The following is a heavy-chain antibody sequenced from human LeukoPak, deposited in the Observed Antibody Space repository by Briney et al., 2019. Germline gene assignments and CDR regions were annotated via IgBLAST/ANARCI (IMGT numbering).Heavy chain of an antibody. CDR3: AKGRGQKYGSSFYFDY. CDR1: GFTFSSYS. V-gene: IGHV3-23*01. CDR2: ISGSGGST. Sequence: PGGSLRLSCAASGFTFSSYSMNWVRQAPGKGLEWVSAISGSGGSTYYADSVKGRFTISRDNSKNTLYLQMNSLRAEDTAVYYCAKGRGQKYGSSFYFDYWGQGTLVTVSS. J-gene: IGHJ4*02. D-gene: IGHD6-6*01.